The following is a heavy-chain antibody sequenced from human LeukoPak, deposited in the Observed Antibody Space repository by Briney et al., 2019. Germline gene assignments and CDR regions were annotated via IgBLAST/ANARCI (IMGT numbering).Heavy chain of an antibody. Sequence: PGGSLRLSCAASGFTFSSYSMNWVRQAPGKGLEWVSYISSGTSTIYYADSVKGRFTISRDNAKNSLYLQMNSLRAEDTAVYFCARGTTVTYAYWGQGTLVTVSS. CDR1: GFTFSSYS. D-gene: IGHD4-17*01. CDR2: ISSGTSTI. V-gene: IGHV3-48*04. J-gene: IGHJ4*02. CDR3: ARGTTVTYAY.